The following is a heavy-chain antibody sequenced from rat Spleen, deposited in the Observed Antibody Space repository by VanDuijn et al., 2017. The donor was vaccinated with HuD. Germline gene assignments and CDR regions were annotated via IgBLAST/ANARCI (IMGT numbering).Heavy chain of an antibody. CDR2: ITDAGAST. CDR1: GFTFRNYD. D-gene: IGHD1-10*01. J-gene: IGHJ2*01. V-gene: IGHV5-25*01. CDR3: TRRQQPYYFDY. Sequence: EVQLVESGGGLVQPGRSLKLSCAASGFTFRNYDMAWVRQAPTKGLEWVASITDAGASTYYPDSVKGRFIISRDNAKSTLYLQMDSLRSEDTATYYCTRRQQPYYFDYWGQGVMVTVSS.